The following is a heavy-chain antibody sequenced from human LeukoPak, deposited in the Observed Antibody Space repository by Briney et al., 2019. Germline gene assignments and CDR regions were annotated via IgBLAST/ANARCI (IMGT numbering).Heavy chain of an antibody. D-gene: IGHD5-24*01. CDR2: IYHSGST. CDR3: ARREKMATIGGYFDY. V-gene: IGHV4-38-2*01. Sequence: SETLSLTCAVSGYSISSGYYWGWIRQPPGKGLEWIGSIYHSGSTYYNPSLKSRVTISVDTSKNQFSLKLSSVTAADTAVYYCARREKMATIGGYFDYWGQGTLVTVSS. CDR1: GYSISSGYY. J-gene: IGHJ4*02.